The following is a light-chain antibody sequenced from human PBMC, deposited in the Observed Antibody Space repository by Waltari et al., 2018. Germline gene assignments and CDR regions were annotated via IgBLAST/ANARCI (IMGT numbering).Light chain of an antibody. V-gene: IGKV4-1*01. CDR3: QQYYTIPWT. CDR1: PSVFHSSNNKNC. CDR2: WAS. Sequence: DIVMTQSPDSLAVSLGEWATINCKSSPSVFHSSNNKNCLGWYQQKPGQSPKLLIYWASNRESGVPDRFSGSGSGTDFTLTISSLEAEDVAVYYCQQYYTIPWTFGQGTKVEI. J-gene: IGKJ1*01.